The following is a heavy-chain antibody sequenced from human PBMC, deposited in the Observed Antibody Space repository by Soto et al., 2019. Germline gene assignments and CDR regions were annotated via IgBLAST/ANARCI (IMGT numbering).Heavy chain of an antibody. J-gene: IGHJ3*02. CDR3: ARSSYYDSSGYYPDAFDI. CDR1: GYTFTSYY. CDR2: INPSGGST. V-gene: IGHV1-46*01. D-gene: IGHD3-22*01. Sequence: ASVKVSCKASGYTFTSYYMHWVRQAPGQGLEWMGIINPSGGSTSYAQKFQGRVTMTRDTSTSTVYMELSSLRSEDTAVYYCARSSYYDSSGYYPDAFDIWGQGTMVTVSS.